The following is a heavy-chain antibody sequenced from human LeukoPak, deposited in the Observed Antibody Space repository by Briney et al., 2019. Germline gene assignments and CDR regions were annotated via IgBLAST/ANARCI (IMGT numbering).Heavy chain of an antibody. CDR1: RYTFTDYW. D-gene: IGHD4-11*01. V-gene: IGHV1-2*02. Sequence: ASVKVSCKASRYTFTDYWIHWVRQAPGQGLEWMGCMNPNSGVTGYAQRFQGRVTMTRDTSISTAYMELSSLRSDDTAVYYCARDPGYLQSDYWGQGTPVTVPS. J-gene: IGHJ4*02. CDR2: MNPNSGVT. CDR3: ARDPGYLQSDY.